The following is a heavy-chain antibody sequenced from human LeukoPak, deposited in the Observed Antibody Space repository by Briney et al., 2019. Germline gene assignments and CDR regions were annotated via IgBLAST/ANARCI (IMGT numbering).Heavy chain of an antibody. CDR1: GYTFTSYG. CDR3: ARFCSGGSCYHNWFDP. D-gene: IGHD2-15*01. Sequence: GASVKVSCKAFGYTFTSYGISWVRQAPGQGLEWMGWISAYNGNTKYAQKFQGRVTMTTDTSTSTAYMELRSLRSDDTAVYHCARFCSGGSCYHNWFDPWGQGTLVTVSS. J-gene: IGHJ5*02. V-gene: IGHV1-18*01. CDR2: ISAYNGNT.